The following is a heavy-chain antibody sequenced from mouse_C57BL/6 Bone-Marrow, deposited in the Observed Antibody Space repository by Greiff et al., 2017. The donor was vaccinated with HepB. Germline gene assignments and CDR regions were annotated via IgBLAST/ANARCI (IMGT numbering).Heavy chain of an antibody. CDR2: INPGSGGT. D-gene: IGHD2-3*01. Sequence: VKLQESGAELVRPGTSVKVSCKASGYAFTNYLIEWVKQRPGQGLEWIGVINPGSGGTNYNEKFKGKATLTADKSSSTAYMQLSSLTSEDSAVYFCARSFDGYWYFDVWGTGTTVTVSS. V-gene: IGHV1-54*01. CDR3: ARSFDGYWYFDV. J-gene: IGHJ1*03. CDR1: GYAFTNYL.